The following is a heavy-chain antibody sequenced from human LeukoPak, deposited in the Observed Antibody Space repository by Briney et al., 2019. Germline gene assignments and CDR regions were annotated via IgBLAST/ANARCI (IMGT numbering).Heavy chain of an antibody. CDR3: ARAPMVRGVIGFDY. J-gene: IGHJ4*02. D-gene: IGHD3-10*01. CDR2: IYYSGST. Sequence: SETLSLTCTVSGGSISSSSYYWSWIRQPPGKGLEWIGYIYYSGSTNYNPSLKSRVTISVDTSKNQFSLKLSSVTAADTAVYYCARAPMVRGVIGFDYWGQGTLVTVSS. CDR1: GGSISSSSYY. V-gene: IGHV4-61*01.